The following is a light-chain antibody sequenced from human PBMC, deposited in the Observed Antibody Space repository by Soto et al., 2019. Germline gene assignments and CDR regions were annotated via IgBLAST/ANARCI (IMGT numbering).Light chain of an antibody. V-gene: IGLV2-14*01. CDR2: EVT. CDR3: SSYTSRSTLYV. CDR1: SSDIGGYNY. Sequence: QSALTQPASVSGSPGQSITVSCTGTSSDIGGYNYVSWYQQHPGKAPKLMVYEVTNRPSGVSDRFSFSKSGNTASLTISGLQADDEGYYYCSSYTSRSTLYVFGTGTKVTVL. J-gene: IGLJ1*01.